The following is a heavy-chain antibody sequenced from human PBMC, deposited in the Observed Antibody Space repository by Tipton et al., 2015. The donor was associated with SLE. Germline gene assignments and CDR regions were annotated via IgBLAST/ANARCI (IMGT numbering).Heavy chain of an antibody. CDR1: GGSISSSSYY. D-gene: IGHD3-22*01. V-gene: IGHV4-39*07. Sequence: TLSLTCTVSGGSISSSSYYWGWIRQPPGKGLEWIGTIYYSGGTFYNPSLKSRVTISVDTSKSQFSLKLSSVTAADTAVYYCARGTAEAYYDSSGLGYFDYWGQGTLVTVSS. J-gene: IGHJ4*02. CDR3: ARGTAEAYYDSSGLGYFDY. CDR2: IYYSGGT.